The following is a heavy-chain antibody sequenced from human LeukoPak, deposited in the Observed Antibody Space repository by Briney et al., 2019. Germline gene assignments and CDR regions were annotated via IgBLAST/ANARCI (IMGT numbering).Heavy chain of an antibody. CDR3: AGSYDFWSGYPY. J-gene: IGHJ4*02. V-gene: IGHV1-69*13. CDR1: GGTFSSCA. CDR2: IIPIFGTA. Sequence: ASVKVSCKASGGTFSSCAISWVRQAPGQGLEWMGGIIPIFGTANYAQKFQGRVTITADESTSTAYMELSSLRSEDTAVYYCAGSYDFWSGYPYWGQGTLVTVSS. D-gene: IGHD3-3*01.